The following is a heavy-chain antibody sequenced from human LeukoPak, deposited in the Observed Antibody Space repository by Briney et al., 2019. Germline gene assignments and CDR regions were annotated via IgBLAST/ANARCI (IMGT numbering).Heavy chain of an antibody. CDR3: AKSVAGPYYYYGMDV. CDR2: ISGSGGST. D-gene: IGHD6-19*01. CDR1: GFTFSSYA. Sequence: GGSLRLSCAASGFTFSSYAMSWVRQAPGKGLEWVSAISGSGGSTYYADSVKGRFTISRDNSKNTLYLQMNSLRAEDTAVYYCAKSVAGPYYYYGMDVWGQGTTVNVSS. V-gene: IGHV3-23*01. J-gene: IGHJ6*02.